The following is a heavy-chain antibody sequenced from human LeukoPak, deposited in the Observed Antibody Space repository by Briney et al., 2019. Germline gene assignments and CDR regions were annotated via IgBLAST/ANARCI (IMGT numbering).Heavy chain of an antibody. J-gene: IGHJ3*02. CDR2: IYPGDSDT. CDR3: ARRNYDSSGYYFIDAFDI. V-gene: IGHV5-51*01. D-gene: IGHD3-22*01. Sequence: KVSCKGSGYSFTSYWIGWVRQMPGKGLEWMGIIYPGDSDTRYSPSFQGQVTISADKSISTAYLQWSSLKASDTAMHYCARRNYDSSGYYFIDAFDIWGQGTMVTVSS. CDR1: GYSFTSYW.